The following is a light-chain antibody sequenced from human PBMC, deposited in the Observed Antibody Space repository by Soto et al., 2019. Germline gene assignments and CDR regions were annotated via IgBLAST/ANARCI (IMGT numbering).Light chain of an antibody. V-gene: IGKV3-15*01. CDR1: QSVSSN. CDR3: QQYNNWPRT. CDR2: GAS. Sequence: EIVMTQSPATLSVSPGERATLSCRATQSVSSNLAWYQQKPGQPPSLLIYGASTKATGIPARISGSGSGTDFTLTISSLQSEDFAVYYCQQYNNWPRTFGQGNKVELK. J-gene: IGKJ1*01.